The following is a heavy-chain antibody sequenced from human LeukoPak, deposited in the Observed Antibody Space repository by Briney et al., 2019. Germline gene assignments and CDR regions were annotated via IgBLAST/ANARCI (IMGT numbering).Heavy chain of an antibody. D-gene: IGHD3-9*01. CDR1: GYSFTSYW. J-gene: IGHJ5*02. V-gene: IGHV5-51*01. CDR3: ARQLYYDILTGYPQGNSWWFDP. Sequence: GESLKVSCKGSGYSFTSYWIGWVRQMPGKGLEWMGIIYPGDSDTRYSPSFQGQVTISADKSISTAYLQWSSLKASDTAMYYCARQLYYDILTGYPQGNSWWFDPWGQGTLVTVSS. CDR2: IYPGDSDT.